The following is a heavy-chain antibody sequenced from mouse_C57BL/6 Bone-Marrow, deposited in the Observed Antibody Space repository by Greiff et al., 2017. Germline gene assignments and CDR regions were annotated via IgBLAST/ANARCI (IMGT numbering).Heavy chain of an antibody. CDR3: ARRGSGYHYYAMDD. D-gene: IGHD3-2*02. Sequence: VKLLESGAELVKPGASVKISCKASGYAFSSYWMNWVKQRPGKGLEWIGQIYPGDGDTNYNGKFKGKATLTADKSSSTAYMQLSSLTSEDSAVYFCARRGSGYHYYAMDDWGQGTSVTVSS. J-gene: IGHJ4*01. CDR1: GYAFSSYW. CDR2: IYPGDGDT. V-gene: IGHV1-80*01.